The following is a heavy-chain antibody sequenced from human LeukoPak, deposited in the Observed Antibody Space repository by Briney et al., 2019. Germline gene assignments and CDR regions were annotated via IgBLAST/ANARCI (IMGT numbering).Heavy chain of an antibody. Sequence: SVKVSCKASGGTFSSYAISWVRQAPGQGLEWMGGIIPIFGTANYAQKFQGRVTITTDESTSTAYMELSSLRSEDTAVYYCARSSTYCSSTSCYPFDPWGQGTLVTVSS. J-gene: IGHJ5*02. V-gene: IGHV1-69*05. CDR2: IIPIFGTA. CDR1: GGTFSSYA. D-gene: IGHD2-2*01. CDR3: ARSSTYCSSTSCYPFDP.